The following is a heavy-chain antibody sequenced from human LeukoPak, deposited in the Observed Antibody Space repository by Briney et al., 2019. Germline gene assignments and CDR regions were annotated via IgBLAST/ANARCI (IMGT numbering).Heavy chain of an antibody. CDR1: GFTFSSYS. D-gene: IGHD6-13*01. CDR3: ARDSKGGQGSSWYYFDY. J-gene: IGHJ4*02. V-gene: IGHV3-21*01. CDR2: ISSSSYI. Sequence: PGGSLRLSCAASGFTFSSYSMNWVRQAPGKGLEWVSSISSSSYIYYADSMKGRFTISRDNAKNSLYLQMNSLRAEDTAVYYCARDSKGGQGSSWYYFDYWGQGTLVTVSS.